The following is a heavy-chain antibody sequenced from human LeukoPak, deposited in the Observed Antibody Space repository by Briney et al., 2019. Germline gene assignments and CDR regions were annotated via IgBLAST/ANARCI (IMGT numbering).Heavy chain of an antibody. D-gene: IGHD1-26*01. Sequence: SETLPLTCTVSGGSFSSSSYFWGWVRQPPGKGLEWIGSVYYSENTYYNPSLKSRVTISVDTSKSQFSLKLSSVTAADTAVYYCARDFSVSAYSGSYDAFDIWGQGTMVTVSS. CDR3: ARDFSVSAYSGSYDAFDI. J-gene: IGHJ3*02. CDR1: GGSFSSSSYF. CDR2: VYYSENT. V-gene: IGHV4-39*07.